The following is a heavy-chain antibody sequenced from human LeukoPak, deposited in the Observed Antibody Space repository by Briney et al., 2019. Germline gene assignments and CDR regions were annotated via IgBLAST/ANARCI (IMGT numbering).Heavy chain of an antibody. CDR1: GFTFSSYA. CDR3: ARAFCSSTSCSDY. V-gene: IGHV3-23*01. Sequence: GGSLRLSCAASGFTFSSYAMSWVRQAPGKGLEWVSGISGSGGSTYYADSVKGRFTISRDNSKNTLYLQMNSLRAEDTAVYYCARAFCSSTSCSDYWGQGTLVTVSS. D-gene: IGHD2-2*01. CDR2: ISGSGGST. J-gene: IGHJ4*02.